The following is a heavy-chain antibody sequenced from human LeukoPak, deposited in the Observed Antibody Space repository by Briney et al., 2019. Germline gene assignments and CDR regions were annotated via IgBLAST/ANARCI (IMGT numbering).Heavy chain of an antibody. D-gene: IGHD5-18*01. CDR3: AKCDTYGLEGGFDY. CDR2: ISYDGSNK. Sequence: GGSLRLSCAASGFTFSSYGMRWVRQAPGKGLEWVAVISYDGSNKYYADSVKGRFTISRDNSKNTLYLQMNSLRAEDTAVYYCAKCDTYGLEGGFDYWGQGTLVTVSS. CDR1: GFTFSSYG. J-gene: IGHJ4*02. V-gene: IGHV3-30*18.